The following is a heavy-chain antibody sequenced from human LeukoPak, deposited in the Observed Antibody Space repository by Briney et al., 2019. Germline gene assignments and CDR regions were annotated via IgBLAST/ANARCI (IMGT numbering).Heavy chain of an antibody. CDR3: ASARDGSASYYDY. J-gene: IGHJ4*02. Sequence: GASVKVSCKASGYTFTGYYMHWVRQAPGQGLEWMGWINPNSGGTNYAQKVQGRVTMTRDTSISTAYMELSRLRSDDTAVYYCASARDGSASYYDYWGQGTLVTVSS. V-gene: IGHV1-2*02. CDR2: INPNSGGT. D-gene: IGHD3-10*01. CDR1: GYTFTGYY.